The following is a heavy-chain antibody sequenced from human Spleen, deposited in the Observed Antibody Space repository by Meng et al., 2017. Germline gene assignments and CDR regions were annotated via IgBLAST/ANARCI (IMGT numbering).Heavy chain of an antibody. J-gene: IGHJ4*02. Sequence: QVQLVQSGAEGKKPGASVNVSRKASGYDFIGYWLYWIRQAPGQGLEWIGLISPSNTYTRYAHKFLGRVTVTRDTSTSTVYMEMTSLTYNDTAVYYCARLEGGWGQGTLVTVSS. CDR1: GYDFIGYW. CDR3: ARLEGG. V-gene: IGHV1-2*07. D-gene: IGHD1-1*01. CDR2: ISPSNTYT.